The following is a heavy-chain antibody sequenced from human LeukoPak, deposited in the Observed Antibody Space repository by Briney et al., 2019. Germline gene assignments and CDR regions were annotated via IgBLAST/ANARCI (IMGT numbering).Heavy chain of an antibody. CDR1: GFTFDDYW. V-gene: IGHV3-48*01. J-gene: IGHJ3*02. CDR3: ARARRNGFDI. Sequence: GGSLRLSCGASGFTFDDYWMSWVRQAPGKGLEWVSYIRSSSSTIYYADSVKGRFTISRDNAKNSLYLQMNSLRAEDTAVYYCARARRNGFDIWGQGTMVTVSS. CDR2: IRSSSSTI.